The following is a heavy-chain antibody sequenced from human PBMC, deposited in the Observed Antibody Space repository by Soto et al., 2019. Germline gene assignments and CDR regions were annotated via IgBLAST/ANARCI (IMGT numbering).Heavy chain of an antibody. CDR1: GVTFSRYE. Sequence: LRLSCAGSGVTFSRYEMNWVRQSPGKGLEWVSYISSSGSTIYYADSVKGRFTISRDNAKNSLYLQMNSLRAEDTAVYYCARDNCSGGSCYPDFDYWGQGTLVTVSS. CDR2: ISSSGSTI. V-gene: IGHV3-48*03. D-gene: IGHD2-15*01. CDR3: ARDNCSGGSCYPDFDY. J-gene: IGHJ4*02.